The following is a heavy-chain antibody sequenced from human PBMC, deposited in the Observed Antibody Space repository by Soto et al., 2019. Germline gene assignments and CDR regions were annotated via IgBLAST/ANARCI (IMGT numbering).Heavy chain of an antibody. J-gene: IGHJ5*02. CDR3: ATMGSPNCSSNSCYRWEGDWSDP. CDR1: GYTLTELS. Sequence: ASVKVSCKVSGYTLTELSMHWVRQAPGKGLEWMGGFDPEDGETIYAQKFQGRVTMTEDTSTDTAYMELSSLRSEDTAVYYCATMGSPNCSSNSCYRWEGDWSDPWGQGTLVTVSS. D-gene: IGHD2-2*02. V-gene: IGHV1-24*01. CDR2: FDPEDGET.